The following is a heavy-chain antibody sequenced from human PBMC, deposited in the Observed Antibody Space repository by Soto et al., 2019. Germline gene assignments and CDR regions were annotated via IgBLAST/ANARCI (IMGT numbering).Heavy chain of an antibody. J-gene: IGHJ2*01. Sequence: QVQLVQSGAEVKKPGSSVKVSCKASGGTFSRYAISWVRQAPGQGLEWMGGIIPIFGTANYAQKFQGRVTITADESTSTAYMELSSLRSEDTAVYYCATPRESSGYYYWYFDLWGRGTLVTVSS. D-gene: IGHD3-22*01. CDR1: GGTFSRYA. CDR2: IIPIFGTA. CDR3: ATPRESSGYYYWYFDL. V-gene: IGHV1-69*01.